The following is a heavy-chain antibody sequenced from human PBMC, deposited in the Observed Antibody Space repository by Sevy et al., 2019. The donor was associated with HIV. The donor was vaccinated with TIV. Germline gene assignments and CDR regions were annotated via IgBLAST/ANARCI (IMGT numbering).Heavy chain of an antibody. CDR3: AREGLAPYVYGADV. Sequence: GGSLRLSCAASGFTFDHHAMYWVRQAPGKGLEWVSGINWNSVSIGYADSVKGRFTIARANAKNSLYLHLNSLRADDTALYYCAREGLAPYVYGADVWGQGTAVTVSS. CDR1: GFTFDHHA. CDR2: INWNSVSI. J-gene: IGHJ6*02. D-gene: IGHD3-10*02. V-gene: IGHV3-9*01.